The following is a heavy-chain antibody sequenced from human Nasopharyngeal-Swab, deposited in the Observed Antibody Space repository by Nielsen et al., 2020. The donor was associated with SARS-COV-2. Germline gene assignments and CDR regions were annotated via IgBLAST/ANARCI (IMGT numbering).Heavy chain of an antibody. J-gene: IGHJ3*02. Sequence: SGPTLVKPAQTLTLTCSFSGFSLTTDGVGVAWLRQPPGKALEWLAIIYWDDDRHYSPSLRSRLSIAKDTSKNQVVLTMTDVDPVDTATYYCARRSVVPSPHHAFDIWGQGTLVTVSS. CDR2: IYWDDDR. CDR3: ARRSVVPSPHHAFDI. V-gene: IGHV2-5*02. D-gene: IGHD3-22*01. CDR1: GFSLTTDGVG.